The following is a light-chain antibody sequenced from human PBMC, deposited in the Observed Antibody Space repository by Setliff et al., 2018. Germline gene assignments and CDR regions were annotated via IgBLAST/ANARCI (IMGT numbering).Light chain of an antibody. Sequence: QSVLTQPASVSGPPGQSITISCTGTSYDIGNFNYVSWYQHHPGSAPKLILYDVSSRSSGVSNRLSGSKSGNTASLTISGLQAEDEADYFCTSYTAVKTYVFGTGTKVTVL. CDR2: DVS. V-gene: IGLV2-14*01. J-gene: IGLJ1*01. CDR1: SYDIGNFNY. CDR3: TSYTAVKTYV.